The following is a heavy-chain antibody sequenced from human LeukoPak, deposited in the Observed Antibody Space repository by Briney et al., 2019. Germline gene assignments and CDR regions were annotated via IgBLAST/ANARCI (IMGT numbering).Heavy chain of an antibody. CDR1: GASIGSYY. J-gene: IGHJ6*03. V-gene: IGHV4-4*07. Sequence: SETLSLTCTVSGASIGSYYWSWIWQPAGKGLEWIGRIYTSGSTNNNPSLKSRVTISVDKSKNQFSLKLSSVTAADTAVYYCARDYYDTSGFYGRGGYYYMDVWGKGTTVTVSS. D-gene: IGHD3-22*01. CDR2: IYTSGST. CDR3: ARDYYDTSGFYGRGGYYYMDV.